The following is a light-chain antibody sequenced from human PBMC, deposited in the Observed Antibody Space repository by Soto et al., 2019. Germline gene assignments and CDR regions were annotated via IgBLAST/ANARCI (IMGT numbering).Light chain of an antibody. CDR1: QGIISW. V-gene: IGKV1-12*01. J-gene: IGKJ1*01. CDR3: QQANSFPRT. Sequence: DLKMTQSRSSVSASVGDRVTIPCRASQGIISWLAWYRRKPGKDPKXRIYAASSVQSGVPSRFSVSGSGTEFTLTMRSLQPEDFATYYGQQANSFPRTFTEGTKV. CDR2: AAS.